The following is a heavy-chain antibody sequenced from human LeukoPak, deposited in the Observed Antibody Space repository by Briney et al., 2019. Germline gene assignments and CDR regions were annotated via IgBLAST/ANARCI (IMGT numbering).Heavy chain of an antibody. CDR2: IYYSGST. CDR1: GGSISSYY. Sequence: SETLSLTCTVYGGSISSYYWSWIRQPPGKGLEWIGYIYYSGSTNYNPSLKSRVTISVDTSKNQFSLKLSSVTAADTAVYYCASGKWFGEAIRSNWFDPWGQGTLVTVSS. D-gene: IGHD3-10*01. J-gene: IGHJ5*02. CDR3: ASGKWFGEAIRSNWFDP. V-gene: IGHV4-59*08.